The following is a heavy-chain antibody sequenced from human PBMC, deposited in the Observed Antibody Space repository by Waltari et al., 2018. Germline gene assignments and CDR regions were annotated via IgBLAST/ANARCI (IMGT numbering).Heavy chain of an antibody. CDR2: INPSGGST. CDR3: ARDTGALWMDV. Sequence: QVQLVQSGAEVKKPGASVKISCKTSDYTFTSSYIHWVRQAPGQGLEWMGIINPSGGSTIYAQKFQGRVTMTRDTSTSTVYMELSSLRSEDTAVYHCARDTGALWMDVWGQGTTVTVSS. D-gene: IGHD2-21*01. V-gene: IGHV1-46*01. J-gene: IGHJ6*02. CDR1: DYTFTSSY.